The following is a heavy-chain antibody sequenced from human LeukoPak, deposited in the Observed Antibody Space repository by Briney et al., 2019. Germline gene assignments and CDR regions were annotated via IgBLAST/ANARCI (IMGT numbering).Heavy chain of an antibody. CDR1: GGTFSSYA. Sequence: GASVKVSCKASGGTFSSYAISWVRQAPGQGLEWMGGIIPIFGTANYAQKFQGRVTITTDESTSTAYMELSSLRSEDTAVYYCARPSYYGFWSGYRDYYMDVWGKGTTVTVSS. CDR2: IIPIFGTA. V-gene: IGHV1-69*05. D-gene: IGHD3-3*01. CDR3: ARPSYYGFWSGYRDYYMDV. J-gene: IGHJ6*03.